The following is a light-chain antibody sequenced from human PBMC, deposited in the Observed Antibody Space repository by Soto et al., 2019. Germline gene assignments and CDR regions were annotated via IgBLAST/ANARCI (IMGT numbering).Light chain of an antibody. CDR2: GTS. V-gene: IGKV3-20*01. Sequence: EIVLTQSPGTLSLSPGERATLSCRASQSVSSTYLAWYQQKPGQAPRLLVYGTSSRATVIPDRFSGSGSGTDFTLTISRLEPEDSAVYYCQQYGSSTWTFGQGTKVEIK. CDR1: QSVSSTY. CDR3: QQYGSSTWT. J-gene: IGKJ1*01.